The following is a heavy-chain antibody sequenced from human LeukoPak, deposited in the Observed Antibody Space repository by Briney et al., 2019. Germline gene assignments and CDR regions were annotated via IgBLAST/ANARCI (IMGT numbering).Heavy chain of an antibody. CDR3: ARSPLWYYYMDV. CDR2: INPNSGGT. J-gene: IGHJ6*03. Sequence: GASVKVSRKASGYTFTGYYMRWVRQAPGQGLEWMGRINPNSGGTNYAQKFQGRVTMTRDTSISTAYMELSRLRSDDTAVYYCARSPLWYYYMDVWGKGTTVTVSS. CDR1: GYTFTGYY. D-gene: IGHD2-21*01. V-gene: IGHV1-2*06.